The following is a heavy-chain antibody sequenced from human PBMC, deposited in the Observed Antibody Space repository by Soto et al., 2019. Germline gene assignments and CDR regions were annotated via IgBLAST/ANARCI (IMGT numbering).Heavy chain of an antibody. CDR2: INAGNGNT. D-gene: IGHD6-6*01. J-gene: IGHJ4*02. CDR1: RYAFTSYA. CDR3: ARKPLYSSSPIDY. Sequence: GASVKVSCEASRYAFTSYAMHWVRQAPGQRLEWMGWINAGNGNTKYSQKFQGRVTITRDTSASTAYMELSSLRSEDTAVYYCARKPLYSSSPIDYWGQGTLVTVSS. V-gene: IGHV1-3*01.